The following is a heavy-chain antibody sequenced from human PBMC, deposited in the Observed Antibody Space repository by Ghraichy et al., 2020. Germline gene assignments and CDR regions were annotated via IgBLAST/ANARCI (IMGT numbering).Heavy chain of an antibody. CDR2: IYYNGNT. Sequence: SETLSLTCTVSGGSISSYYCNWIRQPPGRGLEWIGYIYYNGNTNYNPSLKSRVTISKDTSNNQFSLRLSSVTAADTAVYYCARGLNSGHYYYYYYMDVWGKGTKVTVSS. V-gene: IGHV4-59*01. CDR3: ARGLNSGHYYYYYYMDV. J-gene: IGHJ6*03. CDR1: GGSISSYY. D-gene: IGHD1-26*01.